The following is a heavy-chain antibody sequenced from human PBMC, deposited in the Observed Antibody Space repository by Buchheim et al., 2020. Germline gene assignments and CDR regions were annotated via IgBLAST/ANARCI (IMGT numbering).Heavy chain of an antibody. V-gene: IGHV4-59*01. CDR1: DGSINNYY. J-gene: IGHJ4*02. CDR2: IYYTGST. CDR3: GRGSGGKVVY. D-gene: IGHD3-16*01. Sequence: QVQLQESGPGLVKPSETLSLTCTVSDGSINNYYWSWIRQSPGKGLEWIGYIYYTGSTNYNPSLRSRVTISIDTSKTQFSLRLSSVTAADTATYYCGRGSGGKVVYWGQGTL.